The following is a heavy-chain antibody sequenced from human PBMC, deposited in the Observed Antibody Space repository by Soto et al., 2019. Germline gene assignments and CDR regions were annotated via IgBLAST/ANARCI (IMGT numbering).Heavy chain of an antibody. V-gene: IGHV3-13*01. J-gene: IGHJ4*02. D-gene: IGHD3-16*01. CDR2: IGAAGDT. CDR1: GFTFSNYA. CDR3: AAGGVTSVAQFDY. Sequence: EVQLVESGGGLVQPGGSLRLSCAASGFTFSNYAMHWVRQPTGKGLEWVSGIGAAGDTYYPGYVKGRFTISRENAKNSLYLQMNSLRAGDTAVYYCAAGGVTSVAQFDYWGQGTLVTVSS.